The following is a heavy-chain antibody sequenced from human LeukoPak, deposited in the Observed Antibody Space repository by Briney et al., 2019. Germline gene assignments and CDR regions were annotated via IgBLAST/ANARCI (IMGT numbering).Heavy chain of an antibody. CDR1: GGTFSSYA. V-gene: IGHV1-69*06. J-gene: IGHJ4*02. D-gene: IGHD2-15*01. Sequence: SVKVSCKASGGTFSSYAISWVRQAPGQGLERMGGIIPIFGTANYAQKFQGRFTITADNSTSTAYMELSSLRSEDTAVYYCARDGETLGYCSGGSCYQDYWGQGTLVTVSS. CDR2: IIPIFGTA. CDR3: ARDGETLGYCSGGSCYQDY.